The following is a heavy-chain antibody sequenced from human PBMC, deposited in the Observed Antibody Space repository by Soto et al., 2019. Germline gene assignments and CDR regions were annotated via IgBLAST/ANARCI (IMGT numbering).Heavy chain of an antibody. CDR2: SSNGGSFT. Sequence: RGSLRLSCTTSVFTLSGHYMSWIRQAPGKGLEWIGYSSNGGSFTRYADSVKGRFSISRDNAKNSLYLQINSLRGDDTAIYYCVKSGDNHNALDYWGQGTTVTVSS. V-gene: IGHV3-11*06. CDR1: VFTLSGHY. CDR3: VKSGDNHNALDY. D-gene: IGHD2-21*02. J-gene: IGHJ4*02.